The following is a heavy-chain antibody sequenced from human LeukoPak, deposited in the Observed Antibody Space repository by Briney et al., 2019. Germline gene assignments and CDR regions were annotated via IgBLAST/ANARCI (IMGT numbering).Heavy chain of an antibody. V-gene: IGHV3-33*01. CDR2: IWYDGSNK. Sequence: GGSLRLSCAASGFTFSSYGMHWVRQAPGKGLEWVAVIWYDGSNKYYADSVKGRFTISRDNSKNTLYLQMNGLRAEDTAVYYCARDATARPDYYYYMDVWGKGTTVTVSS. J-gene: IGHJ6*03. D-gene: IGHD6-6*01. CDR3: ARDATARPDYYYYMDV. CDR1: GFTFSSYG.